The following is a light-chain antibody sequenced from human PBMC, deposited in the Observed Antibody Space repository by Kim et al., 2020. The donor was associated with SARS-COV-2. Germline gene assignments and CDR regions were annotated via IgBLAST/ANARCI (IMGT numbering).Light chain of an antibody. J-gene: IGLJ3*02. CDR3: NSRDSSGNHWV. CDR2: GKN. Sequence: AVGQTVRITCQGDSLRSYYASWYQQKAGQAPVLVIYGKNNRPSGIPDRFSGPSSGNTASLTITGAQAEDEADYYCNSRDSSGNHWVFGGGTQLTVL. CDR1: SLRSYY. V-gene: IGLV3-19*01.